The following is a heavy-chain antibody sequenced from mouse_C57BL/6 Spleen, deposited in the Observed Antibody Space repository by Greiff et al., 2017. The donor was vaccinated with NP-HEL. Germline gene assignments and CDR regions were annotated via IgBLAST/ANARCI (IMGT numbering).Heavy chain of an antibody. CDR2: IDPSDSYT. CDR3: ARSYYYGSSYGYYFDY. J-gene: IGHJ2*01. CDR1: GYTFTSYW. Sequence: QVQLQPGAELVMPGASVKLSCKASGYTFTSYWMHWVKQRPGQGLEWIGEIDPSDSYTNYNQKFKGKSTLTVDKSSSTAYMQLSSLTSEDSAVYYCARSYYYGSSYGYYFDYWGQGTTLTVSS. V-gene: IGHV1-69*01. D-gene: IGHD1-1*01.